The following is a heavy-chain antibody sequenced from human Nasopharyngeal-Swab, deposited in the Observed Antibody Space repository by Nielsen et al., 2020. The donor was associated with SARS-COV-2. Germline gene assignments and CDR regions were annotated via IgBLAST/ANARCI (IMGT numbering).Heavy chain of an antibody. CDR3: ASAYGGSYWYFDL. CDR1: GFTFSSYA. CDR2: ISYDGSNK. D-gene: IGHD4-23*01. J-gene: IGHJ2*01. Sequence: GESLKISCASSGFTFSSYAMPWVSQAPGKGLEWVAVISYDGSNKYYADSLKGRFTISRDNSKNTLYLQMNSLRAEDTAVYYCASAYGGSYWYFDLWGRGTLVTVSS. V-gene: IGHV3-30-3*01.